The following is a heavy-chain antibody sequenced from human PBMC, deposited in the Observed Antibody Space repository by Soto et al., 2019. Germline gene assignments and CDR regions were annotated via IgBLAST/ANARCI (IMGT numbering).Heavy chain of an antibody. Sequence: QLQLQESGPGLVKPSETLSLTCTVSGGSISSYYWSCIRQPDGKGLEWIGRIYTSGGTNYNHSLKSRVTMSVDTSKNQFSLKLSSVTDADTAVYYCAIGKSIFNYYGMDVWGQGTTVTVSS. CDR3: AIGKSIFNYYGMDV. CDR2: IYTSGGT. D-gene: IGHD6-6*01. CDR1: GGSISSYY. V-gene: IGHV4-4*07. J-gene: IGHJ6*02.